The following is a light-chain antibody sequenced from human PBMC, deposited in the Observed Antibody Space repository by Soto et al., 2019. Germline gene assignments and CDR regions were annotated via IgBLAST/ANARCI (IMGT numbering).Light chain of an antibody. V-gene: IGKV3-20*01. J-gene: IGKJ4*01. CDR3: QQYGSSPT. CDR2: GVS. Sequence: EIVLTQSPGTLSLSPGARATLSCRASQSVSSSYVAWYQQKPGQARRLLIYGVSSRATGIPDRFSGSGSGTDFTLTISRLEPEDFAVYYCQQYGSSPTFGGGTKVEIK. CDR1: QSVSSSY.